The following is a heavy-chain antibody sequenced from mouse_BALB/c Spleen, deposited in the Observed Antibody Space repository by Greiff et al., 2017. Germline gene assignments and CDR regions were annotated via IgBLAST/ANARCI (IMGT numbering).Heavy chain of an antibody. D-gene: IGHD2-2*01. Sequence: EVKLQESGGGLVKPGGSLKLSCAASGFTFSSYAMSWVRQTPEKRLEWVASISSGGSTYYPDSVKGRFTISRDNARNILYLQMSSLRSEDTAMYYCARAFYYGYEGAMDYWGQGTSVTVSS. CDR1: GFTFSSYA. V-gene: IGHV5-6-5*01. J-gene: IGHJ4*01. CDR2: ISSGGST. CDR3: ARAFYYGYEGAMDY.